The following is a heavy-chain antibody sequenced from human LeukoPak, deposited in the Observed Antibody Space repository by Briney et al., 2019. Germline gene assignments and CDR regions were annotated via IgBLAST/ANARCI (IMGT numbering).Heavy chain of an antibody. Sequence: GGSLRLSCAASGFTFSSYGMSWVRQAPGKGLEWVAVISYDGSSKYYADSVKGRFTVSRDNSKNTLYLQMNSLRAEDTAVYYCARARSSYGYGDAFDIWGQGTMVTVSS. J-gene: IGHJ3*02. D-gene: IGHD5-18*01. CDR3: ARARSSYGYGDAFDI. V-gene: IGHV3-30*03. CDR1: GFTFSSYG. CDR2: ISYDGSSK.